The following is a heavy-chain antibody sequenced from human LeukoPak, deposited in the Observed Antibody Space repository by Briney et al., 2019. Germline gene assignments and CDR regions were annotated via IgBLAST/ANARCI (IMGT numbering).Heavy chain of an antibody. J-gene: IGHJ4*02. Sequence: SETLSLTCTVSGGSISSSTYYWAWIRQSPGKGLEWIGSITYSGSSYYNPSLESRVTISVDTSKNQFSLRLISVTAVDTAVYYCARQGVGATDCWGQGTLVTVSS. D-gene: IGHD1-26*01. CDR3: ARQGVGATDC. CDR1: GGSISSSTYY. V-gene: IGHV4-39*01. CDR2: ITYSGSS.